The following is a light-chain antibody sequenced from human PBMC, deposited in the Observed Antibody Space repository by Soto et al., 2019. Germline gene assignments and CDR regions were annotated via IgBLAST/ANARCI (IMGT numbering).Light chain of an antibody. Sequence: DIQMTQSPSTLSASVGDRVTITCRASQSISRWLAWYQQKPGTVPKLLIYEASTLESGVPSRFSGSRSGTEFTLTVSSLQPDDFAIYYCHQDNDSFPYTFGQGTKLEIK. CDR3: HQDNDSFPYT. CDR2: EAS. J-gene: IGKJ2*01. CDR1: QSISRW. V-gene: IGKV1-5*03.